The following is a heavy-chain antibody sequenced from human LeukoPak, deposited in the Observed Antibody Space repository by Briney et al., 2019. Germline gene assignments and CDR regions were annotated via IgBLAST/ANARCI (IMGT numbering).Heavy chain of an antibody. V-gene: IGHV4-59*01. CDR3: ARGFYRPHY. Sequence: KPSETLSLTCTVSGGSISSDYWSWIRQPPGKGLEWIGYIYYSGRTYYNPSLKSRITISVDTSKNQFSLKLSSVTAADTAVYYCARGFYRPHYWGQGTLVSVSS. J-gene: IGHJ4*02. CDR2: IYYSGRT. D-gene: IGHD4-11*01. CDR1: GGSISSDY.